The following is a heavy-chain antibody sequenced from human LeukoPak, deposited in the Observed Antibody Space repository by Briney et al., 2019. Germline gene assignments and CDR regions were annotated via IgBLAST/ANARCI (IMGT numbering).Heavy chain of an antibody. V-gene: IGHV1-46*01. CDR2: INPSGGST. CDR3: ARRVLGLSGGYLMDY. CDR1: GYTFTSYY. D-gene: IGHD1-26*01. J-gene: IGHJ4*02. Sequence: ASVKVSCKASGYTFTSYYMHWVRQAPGQGLEWMGIINPSGGSTSYAQKFQGRVTMTRDTSTSTVYMELSSLRSEDTAVYYCARRVLGLSGGYLMDYWGQGTLVTVSS.